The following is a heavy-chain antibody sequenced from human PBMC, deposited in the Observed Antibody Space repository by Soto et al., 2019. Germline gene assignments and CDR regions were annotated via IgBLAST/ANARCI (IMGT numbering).Heavy chain of an antibody. J-gene: IGHJ3*02. CDR3: ARVGRPDFTYYDILTGEGGEHDAFDI. CDR1: GFTFSSYG. Sequence: GGSLRLSCAASGFTFSSYGMHWVRQAPGKGLEWVAVIWYDGSNKYYADSLKGRFTISRDNSKNTLYLQMNSLRAEDTAVYYCARVGRPDFTYYDILTGEGGEHDAFDIWGQGTMVTVSS. CDR2: IWYDGSNK. V-gene: IGHV3-33*01. D-gene: IGHD3-9*01.